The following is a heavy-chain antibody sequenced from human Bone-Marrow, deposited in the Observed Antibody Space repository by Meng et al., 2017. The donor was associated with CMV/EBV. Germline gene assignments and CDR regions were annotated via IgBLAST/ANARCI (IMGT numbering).Heavy chain of an antibody. CDR3: AREYYDFWSGYKTYFDY. V-gene: IGHV3-48*04. CDR1: GFTFSSYA. J-gene: IGHJ4*02. D-gene: IGHD3-3*01. Sequence: GGSLRLSCAASGFTFSSYAMHWVRQAPGKGLEWVSYISSSSSTIYYADSVKGRFTISRDNAKNSLYLQMNSLRAEDTAVYYCAREYYDFWSGYKTYFDYWGQGNLVTVSS. CDR2: ISSSSSTI.